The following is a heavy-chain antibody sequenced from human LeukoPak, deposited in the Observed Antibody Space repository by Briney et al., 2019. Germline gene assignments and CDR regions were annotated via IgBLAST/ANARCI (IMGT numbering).Heavy chain of an antibody. CDR1: GYTFTSYG. CDR3: ARDQLSRGVWFDP. CDR2: ISTYNGNT. Sequence: GASVKVSCKASGYTFTSYGISWVRQAPGQGLEGMGWISTYNGNTNYAQKLQGRVTMTTEISTSTAYMELRSLRSDDTAVYYCARDQLSRGVWFDPWGQGTLVTVSS. D-gene: IGHD1-1*01. J-gene: IGHJ5*02. V-gene: IGHV1-18*01.